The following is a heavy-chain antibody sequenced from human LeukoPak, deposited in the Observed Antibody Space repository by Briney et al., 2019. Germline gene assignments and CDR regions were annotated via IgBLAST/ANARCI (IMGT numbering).Heavy chain of an antibody. CDR3: ARRANAYYFDN. D-gene: IGHD1-26*01. CDR1: GGSIRSSY. V-gene: IGHV4-59*01. CDR2: IYYSGNT. Sequence: PSETLSLTCTVSGGSIRSSYWSWIRQPPGKGLEWIGSIYYSGNTYYNPSLKSRVTISVDTSKNQFSLKLSSVTAADTALYHCARRANAYYFDNWGQGTLVTVSS. J-gene: IGHJ4*02.